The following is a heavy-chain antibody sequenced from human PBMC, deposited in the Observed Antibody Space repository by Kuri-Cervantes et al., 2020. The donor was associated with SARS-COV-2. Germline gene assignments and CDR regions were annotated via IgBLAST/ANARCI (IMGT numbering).Heavy chain of an antibody. V-gene: IGHV5-51*01. Sequence: GESLKISCNGSGYSFTSYWIGWVRQMPGKGLEWMGIIYPGDSDTRYITSFKGQVTISADKSISTAYLQWSSLKASDTAMYYCARRSDGFFDYWCQGTLVTVSS. J-gene: IGHJ4*02. CDR3: ARRSDGFFDY. CDR2: IYPGDSDT. CDR1: GYSFTSYW. D-gene: IGHD5-24*01.